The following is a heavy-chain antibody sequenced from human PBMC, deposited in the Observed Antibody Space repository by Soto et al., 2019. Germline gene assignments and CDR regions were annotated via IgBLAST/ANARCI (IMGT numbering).Heavy chain of an antibody. Sequence: PSETLSLTCGVFSGSLTDHYWTWIRQTPGKGLEWIGEINHSGITDYNPSLKSRVTLSLDTSKNQFSLKVTALTAADTAVYYCARGKSSEYRFGPRNFFYYGMDVWGPGTTVTVSS. CDR1: SGSLTDHY. V-gene: IGHV4-34*01. CDR2: INHSGIT. CDR3: ARGKSSEYRFGPRNFFYYGMDV. D-gene: IGHD5-18*01. J-gene: IGHJ6*02.